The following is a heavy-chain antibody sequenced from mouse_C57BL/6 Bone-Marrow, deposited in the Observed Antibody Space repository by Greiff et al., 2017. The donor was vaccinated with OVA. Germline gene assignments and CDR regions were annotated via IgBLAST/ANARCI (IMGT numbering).Heavy chain of an antibody. J-gene: IGHJ4*01. Sequence: EVKLVESGAELVRPGASVKLSCTASGFNIKDDYMHWVKQRPEQGLEWIGWIDPENGDTEYASKFQGKATITADTSSNTAYLQLSSLTSEDTAVYYCTTFITAVVAPYYAMDYWGQGTSVTVSS. CDR2: IDPENGDT. D-gene: IGHD1-1*01. CDR1: GFNIKDDY. CDR3: TTFITAVVAPYYAMDY. V-gene: IGHV14-4*01.